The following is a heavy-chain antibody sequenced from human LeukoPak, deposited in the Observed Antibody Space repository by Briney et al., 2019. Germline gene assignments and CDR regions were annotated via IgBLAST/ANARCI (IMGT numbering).Heavy chain of an antibody. CDR2: IYYSGST. V-gene: IGHV4-59*12. D-gene: IGHD1-26*01. CDR3: ARGGWSDYRGSDAFDI. CDR1: GGSISSYY. Sequence: SETLSLTCTVSGGSISSYYWSWIRQPPGKGLEWIGYIYYSGSTNYNPSLKSRVIISVDTSKNQFSLKLTSVTAADTAVYYCARGGWSDYRGSDAFDIWGQGTMVTVSS. J-gene: IGHJ3*02.